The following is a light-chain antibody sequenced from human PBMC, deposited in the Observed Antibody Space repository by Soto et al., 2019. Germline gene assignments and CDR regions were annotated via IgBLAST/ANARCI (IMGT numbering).Light chain of an antibody. CDR3: EQYNNWRPFT. CDR1: QSVSGN. J-gene: IGKJ2*01. CDR2: GAS. V-gene: IGKV3-15*01. Sequence: EIVMTQSPATLSVSPGERATLSCRASQSVSGNLAWYQQKPGQAPRLLIYGASTRATGIPARFSGSGSGTEFTLTISSLQSEDVALYDCEQYNNWRPFTFGQGTKLEIK.